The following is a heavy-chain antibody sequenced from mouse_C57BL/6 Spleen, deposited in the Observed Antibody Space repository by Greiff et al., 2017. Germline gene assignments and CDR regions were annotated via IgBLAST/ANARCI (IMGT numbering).Heavy chain of an antibody. Sequence: VQLQQPGAELVRPGSSVKLSCKASGYTFTSYWMHWVKQRPIQGLEWIGNIDPSDSETHYNQKFKDKATLTVDKSSSTAYMQLSSQTSEYSAVYYCVGDTYDYFSYWGQGTTLTVSS. D-gene: IGHD2-3*01. CDR2: IDPSDSET. J-gene: IGHJ2*01. V-gene: IGHV1-52*01. CDR3: VGDTYDYFSY. CDR1: GYTFTSYW.